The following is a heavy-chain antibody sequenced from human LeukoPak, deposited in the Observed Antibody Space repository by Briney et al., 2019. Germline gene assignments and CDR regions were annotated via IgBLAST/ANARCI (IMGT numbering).Heavy chain of an antibody. J-gene: IGHJ6*02. CDR3: ARDDITIFGVVIIYYGMDV. CDR1: GFTFSSYG. D-gene: IGHD3-3*01. V-gene: IGHV3-33*01. Sequence: GALRLFCSASGFTFSSYGLHWVRPAPGQGLEWVAVIWYDGSNKYYADSVKGRFTISRDNSKNTLYLQMNSLRAEDTAVYYCARDDITIFGVVIIYYGMDVWGQGTTVTVSS. CDR2: IWYDGSNK.